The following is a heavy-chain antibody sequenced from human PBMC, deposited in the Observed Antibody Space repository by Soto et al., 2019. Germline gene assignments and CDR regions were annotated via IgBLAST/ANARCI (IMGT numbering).Heavy chain of an antibody. CDR2: ISGSGGST. J-gene: IGHJ4*02. D-gene: IGHD3-22*01. CDR3: AKDGRYYYDSSGPSGYFDC. Sequence: GGSLRLSCAASGFTFSSYAMSWVRQAPGKGLEWVSAISGSGGSTYYADSVKGRFTISRDNSKNTLYLQMNSLRAEDTAVYYCAKDGRYYYDSSGPSGYFDCWGQGTLVTVSS. CDR1: GFTFSSYA. V-gene: IGHV3-23*01.